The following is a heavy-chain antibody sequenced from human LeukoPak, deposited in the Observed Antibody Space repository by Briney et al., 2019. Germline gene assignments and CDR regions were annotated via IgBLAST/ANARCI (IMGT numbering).Heavy chain of an antibody. V-gene: IGHV4-34*01. CDR1: GGSFSGYY. Sequence: PSETLSLTCAVYGGSFSGYYWSWIRQPPGKGLEWIGEINHSGSTNYNPSLKSRVTISVDTSKNQFSLKLSSVTAADTAVYYCARGNRGYSYGLFDYWGQGTLVTVSS. J-gene: IGHJ4*02. CDR2: INHSGST. D-gene: IGHD5-18*01. CDR3: ARGNRGYSYGLFDY.